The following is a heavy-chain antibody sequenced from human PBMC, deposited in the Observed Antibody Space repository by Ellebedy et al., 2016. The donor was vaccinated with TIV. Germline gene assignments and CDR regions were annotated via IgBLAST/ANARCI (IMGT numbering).Heavy chain of an antibody. V-gene: IGHV3-7*01. CDR2: IRVDGNEK. CDR1: GFSFSSYW. D-gene: IGHD4-17*01. J-gene: IGHJ3*02. Sequence: GGSLRLSCAASGFSFSSYWMTWVRQAPGKGLEWVANIRVDGNEKYYVDSVKGRFTISRGNAKNSLFLQMISLRAEDTALYYCATDGSYGDYRSPTHAFEMWGQGTMVTVSS. CDR3: ATDGSYGDYRSPTHAFEM.